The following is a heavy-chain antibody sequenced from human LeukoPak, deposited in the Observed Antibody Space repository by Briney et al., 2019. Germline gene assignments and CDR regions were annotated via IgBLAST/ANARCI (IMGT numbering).Heavy chain of an antibody. J-gene: IGHJ4*02. CDR1: GFTFSNYE. CDR3: ARDSVVDSSGWYVDY. Sequence: GGSLRLSCATSGFTFSNYEMNWVRQAPGKGLEWVSYITTSGGIKSYADSVKGRFTISRDNAKNSVYLQINSLRAEDTAVYYCARDSVVDSSGWYVDYWGQGTLVTVSS. D-gene: IGHD6-19*01. V-gene: IGHV3-48*03. CDR2: ITTSGGIK.